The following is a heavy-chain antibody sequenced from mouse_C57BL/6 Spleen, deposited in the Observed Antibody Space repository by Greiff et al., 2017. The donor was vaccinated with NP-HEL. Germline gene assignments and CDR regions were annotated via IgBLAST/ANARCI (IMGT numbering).Heavy chain of an antibody. CDR1: GYSITSGYY. CDR3: ARGWYFDV. J-gene: IGHJ1*03. V-gene: IGHV3-6*01. CDR2: ISYDGSN. Sequence: EVQRVESGPGLVKPSQSLSLTCSVTGYSITSGYYWNWLRQFPGNKLEWMGYISYDGSNNYNPSLKNRISITRDTSKNQFFLKLNSVTTEDTATYYCARGWYFDVWGTGTTVTVSS.